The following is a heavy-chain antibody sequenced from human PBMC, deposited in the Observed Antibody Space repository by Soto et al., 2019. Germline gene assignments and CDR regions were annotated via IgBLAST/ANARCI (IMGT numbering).Heavy chain of an antibody. Sequence: QVQLVQTGAEVKKPGSSVKVSCKAPGGTFSSYAISWVRQAPGQGLEWMGGIIPIFGTAKYAQKFQGRVTITADESTSTGYKELISLRSEDTAVYYCARSQGGSSSLDIYYYYYYGMDVWGQGTTVTVSS. CDR3: ARSQGGSSSLDIYYYYYYGMDV. J-gene: IGHJ6*02. V-gene: IGHV1-69*01. CDR2: IIPIFGTA. CDR1: GGTFSSYA. D-gene: IGHD2-15*01.